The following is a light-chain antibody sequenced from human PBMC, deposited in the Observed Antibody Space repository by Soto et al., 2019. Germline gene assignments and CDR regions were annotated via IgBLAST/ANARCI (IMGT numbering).Light chain of an antibody. CDR1: QGVSSY. V-gene: IGKV3-15*01. CDR2: DAS. CDR3: QQYNNWPPIT. J-gene: IGKJ5*01. Sequence: EIVLTQSPATLSLSAGERATLSCRASQGVSSYLPWYQQKPGQAPRLLIYDASTRATGIPARFSGGGSGTEFTLSISSLQSEDFAVYYCQQYNNWPPITFGQGTRLEI.